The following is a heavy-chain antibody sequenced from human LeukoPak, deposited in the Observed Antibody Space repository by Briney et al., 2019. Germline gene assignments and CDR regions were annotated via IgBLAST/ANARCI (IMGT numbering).Heavy chain of an antibody. V-gene: IGHV6-1*01. Sequence: SQTLSLTCALSGDSFSSNSVGWNWIRQSPSRGLEWLGKTYYRSKWYNDYAVSVKSRITINPDTSKNHFSLQLNSVTPEDTALYYCARSKDNCFDSWGQGTLVTVSS. CDR2: TYYRSKWYN. CDR1: GDSFSSNSVG. J-gene: IGHJ5*01. CDR3: ARSKDNCFDS.